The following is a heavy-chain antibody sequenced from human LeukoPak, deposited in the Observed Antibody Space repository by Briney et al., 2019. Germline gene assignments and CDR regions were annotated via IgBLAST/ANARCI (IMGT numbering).Heavy chain of an antibody. CDR1: GYTFTGYY. V-gene: IGHV1-2*02. CDR3: ARSVWFGESPTDY. Sequence: ASVKVSCKASGYTFTGYYMHWVRQAPGQGLEWMGWINPNSGGTNYAQKFQSRVTMTRDTSISTAYMELSRLRSDDTAVYYCARSVWFGESPTDYWGQGTLVTACS. D-gene: IGHD3-10*01. J-gene: IGHJ4*02. CDR2: INPNSGGT.